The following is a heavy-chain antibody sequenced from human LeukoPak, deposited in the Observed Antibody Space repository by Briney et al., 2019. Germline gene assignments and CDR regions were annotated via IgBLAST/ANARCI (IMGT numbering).Heavy chain of an antibody. CDR2: IRYDGSNK. J-gene: IGHJ4*02. CDR1: GFTFSSYG. V-gene: IGHV3-30*02. D-gene: IGHD2-2*01. CDR3: VNDPGRIYPSEYVDY. Sequence: GGSLRLSCAASGFTFSSYGMNGVGQAPGKGLEWVAFIRYDGSNKYYADSVRGRFTISRDSSKNTLYLQVNSLRPDDTGVYSAVNDPGRIYPSEYVDYWGQGTLVTVSS.